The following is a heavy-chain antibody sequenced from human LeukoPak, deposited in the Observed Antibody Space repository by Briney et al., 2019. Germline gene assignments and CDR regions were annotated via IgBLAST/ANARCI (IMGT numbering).Heavy chain of an antibody. CDR2: IYHTGST. J-gene: IGHJ4*02. V-gene: IGHV4-59*08. Sequence: SETLSLTCTVSGGSISSSYWNWIRQPPGKGLEWIGYIYHTGSTNYNPSLKSRVTISVDTPKNQFSLKLSSVTAADTALYFCVKSPAGGSPEDWGQETLVPVS. D-gene: IGHD3-16*01. CDR1: GGSISSSY. CDR3: VKSPAGGSPED.